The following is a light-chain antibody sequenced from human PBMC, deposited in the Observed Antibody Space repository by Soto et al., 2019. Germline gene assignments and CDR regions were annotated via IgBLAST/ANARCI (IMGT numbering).Light chain of an antibody. Sequence: VLTQSPGTLSLSPGQRATLACRASQIGXNRYSAVCQQKPGQPPRVLXYGASSRATGVPDRISGSGSGTDFALTINRLEAEDFAVYYCQQYASSPWTFGQGTKVDIK. CDR1: QIGXNRY. V-gene: IGKV3-20*01. J-gene: IGKJ1*01. CDR3: QQYASSPWT. CDR2: GAS.